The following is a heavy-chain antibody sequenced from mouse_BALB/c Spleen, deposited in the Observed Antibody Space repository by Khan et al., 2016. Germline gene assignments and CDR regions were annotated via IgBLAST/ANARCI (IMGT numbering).Heavy chain of an antibody. J-gene: IGHJ3*01. CDR2: IWTGGTT. D-gene: IGHD1-1*01. CDR1: GFSLTSYA. V-gene: IGHV2-9*02. CDR3: ARDYYYGSSYGGFAY. Sequence: QVQLKESGPGLVAPSQSLSITCTVSGFSLTSYAVHWVRQPPGKGLEWLGLIWTGGTTNYNSALMSRLTISKDHYKSQVFLKMNSLETDDIDMDYCARDYYYGSSYGGFAYWGQWTLVTVSA.